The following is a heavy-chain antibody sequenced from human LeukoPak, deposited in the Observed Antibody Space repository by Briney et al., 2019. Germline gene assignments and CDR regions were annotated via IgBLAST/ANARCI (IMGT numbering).Heavy chain of an antibody. D-gene: IGHD5-18*01. V-gene: IGHV4-59*01. CDR1: GFSMTNYH. CDR3: ARGSDGYRFDP. CDR2: IYNIETT. Sequence: WETLCLTCTVSGFSMTNYHLTWIRQSPGKGLEYIAYIYNIETTNYNPSFKRGVSVSVNMSKIQLSLRLKYVTTADTAVYYCARGSDGYRFDPWGEGIVVIVSS. J-gene: IGHJ5*02.